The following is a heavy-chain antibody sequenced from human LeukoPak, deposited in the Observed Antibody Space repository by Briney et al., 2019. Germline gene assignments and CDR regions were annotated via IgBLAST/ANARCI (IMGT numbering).Heavy chain of an antibody. D-gene: IGHD3-3*01. CDR2: XYXSGST. Sequence: SETLSLTCTVSGGSISSYYWXXXXXXPXXXXXXIGYXYXSGSTNYNPSLKSRVXISVDASXXXFXLKLSSVTAADTAVYYCARASFWSGYYRVDAFDIWGQGTMVTVSS. J-gene: IGHJ3*02. CDR1: GGSISSYY. CDR3: ARASFWSGYYRVDAFDI. V-gene: IGHV4-59*01.